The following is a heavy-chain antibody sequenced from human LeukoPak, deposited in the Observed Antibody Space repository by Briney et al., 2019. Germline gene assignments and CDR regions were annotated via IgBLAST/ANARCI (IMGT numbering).Heavy chain of an antibody. V-gene: IGHV3-7*01. D-gene: IGHD2-15*01. J-gene: IGHJ1*01. CDR2: IHPDGSVQ. CDR1: GVAIRNSW. Sequence: GGSLRLACVASGVAIRNSWMSWVRQAPGRGLEWVANIHPDGSVQNYVDSVKGGYTISRDNDKNSLCLQINNLGAEDTAGYYCASTFPYCSDDDCALGGQGTLVTVSS. CDR3: ASTFPYCSDDDCAL.